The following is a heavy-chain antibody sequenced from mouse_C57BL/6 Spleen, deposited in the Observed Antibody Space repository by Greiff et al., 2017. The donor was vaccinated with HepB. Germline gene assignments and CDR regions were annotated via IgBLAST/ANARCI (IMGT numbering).Heavy chain of an antibody. CDR1: GFTFSSYG. CDR3: ARPRYDYDVAY. J-gene: IGHJ3*01. CDR2: ISSGGSYT. V-gene: IGHV5-6*01. D-gene: IGHD2-4*01. Sequence: EVQLVESGGDLVKPGGSLKLSCAASGFTFSSYGMSWVRQTPDKRLEWVATISSGGSYTYYPDSVKGRLTISRDNAKNTLYLQMSRLKSEDTAMYYCARPRYDYDVAYWGQGTLVTVSA.